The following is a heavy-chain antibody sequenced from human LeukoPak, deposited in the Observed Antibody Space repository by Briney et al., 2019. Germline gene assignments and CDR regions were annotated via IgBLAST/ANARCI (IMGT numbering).Heavy chain of an antibody. V-gene: IGHV1-2*02. CDR1: GYTFTGYY. J-gene: IGHJ5*02. CDR2: INPNSGGT. Sequence: ASVKVSCKASGYTFTGYYMHWVRQAPGQGLEWMGWINPNSGGTNYAQKFQGRVTMTRDTSTTTDYMELSSLGSEDTAVYYCARDNSVGDIAWWFDPWGQGTLVTVSS. D-gene: IGHD3-16*02. CDR3: ARDNSVGDIAWWFDP.